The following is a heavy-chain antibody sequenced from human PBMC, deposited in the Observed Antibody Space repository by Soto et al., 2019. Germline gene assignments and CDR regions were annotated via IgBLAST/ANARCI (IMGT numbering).Heavy chain of an antibody. CDR2: INPNSGGT. CDR1: GYTFTGYY. J-gene: IGHJ4*02. Sequence: ASVKVSCKASGYTFTGYYMHWVRQAPGQGLEWMGWINPNSGGTNYAQKFQGRVTMTRDTSTSTVYMELSSLRSEDTAVYYCARGNYDILTGYYGNYFDYWGQGTLVTVSS. CDR3: ARGNYDILTGYYGNYFDY. D-gene: IGHD3-9*01. V-gene: IGHV1-2*02.